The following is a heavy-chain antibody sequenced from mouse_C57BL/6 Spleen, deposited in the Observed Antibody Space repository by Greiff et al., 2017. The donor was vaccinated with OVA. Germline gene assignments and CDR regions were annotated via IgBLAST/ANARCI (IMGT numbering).Heavy chain of an antibody. Sequence: VQLQQPGAELVKPGASVKMSCKASGYTFTSYWITWVKQRPGQGLEWIGDIYPGSGSTNYNEKFKSKATLTVDTSSSTAYMQRSSLTSENSAVYYCAREAYYGSSYRDFDYWGQGTTLTVSS. V-gene: IGHV1-55*01. J-gene: IGHJ2*01. CDR1: GYTFTSYW. D-gene: IGHD1-1*01. CDR2: IYPGSGST. CDR3: AREAYYGSSYRDFDY.